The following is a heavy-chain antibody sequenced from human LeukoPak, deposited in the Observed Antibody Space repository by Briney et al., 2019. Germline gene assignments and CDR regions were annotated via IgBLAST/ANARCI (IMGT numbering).Heavy chain of an antibody. CDR1: GGTFSSYA. CDR2: IIPIFGTA. CDR3: ARTAIVVVIVGWFDP. V-gene: IGHV1-69*13. J-gene: IGHJ5*02. Sequence: SVKVSCKASGGTFSSYAISWVRQAPGQGLEWMGGIIPIFGTANYAQKFQGRVTTTADESTSTAYMELSSLRSENTAVYYCARTAIVVVIVGWFDPWGQGTLVTVSS. D-gene: IGHD3-22*01.